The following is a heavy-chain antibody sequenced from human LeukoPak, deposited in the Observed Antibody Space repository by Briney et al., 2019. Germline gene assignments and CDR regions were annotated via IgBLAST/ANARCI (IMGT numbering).Heavy chain of an antibody. CDR1: GYTFTGYY. Sequence: ASVKVSCKASGYTFTGYYMHWVRQAPGQGLEWMGWINPNSGGTNYAQKFQGRVTMTRDTSISTAYMELSRLRSDDTAVYYCARGTDYDFWSGYYRYNWFDPWGQGTLVTVSS. CDR3: ARGTDYDFWSGYYRYNWFDP. J-gene: IGHJ5*02. D-gene: IGHD3-3*01. CDR2: INPNSGGT. V-gene: IGHV1-2*02.